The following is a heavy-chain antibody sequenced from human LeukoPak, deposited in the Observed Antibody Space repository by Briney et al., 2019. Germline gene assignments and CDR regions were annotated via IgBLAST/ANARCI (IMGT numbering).Heavy chain of an antibody. D-gene: IGHD3-10*01. CDR3: AKDREEGFGEFYYYYYYGMDV. CDR1: GFTFRSYG. J-gene: IGHJ6*02. CDR2: ISYDGSNK. Sequence: PGGSLRLSCAASGFTFRSYGMHWVRQAPGKGLEWVAVISYDGSNKYYADSVKGRFTISRDNSKNTLYLQMNSLRAEDTAGYYCAKDREEGFGEFYYYYYYGMDVWGQGTTVTVSS. V-gene: IGHV3-30*18.